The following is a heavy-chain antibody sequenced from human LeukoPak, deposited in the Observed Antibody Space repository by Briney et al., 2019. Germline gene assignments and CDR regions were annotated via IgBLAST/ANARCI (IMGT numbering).Heavy chain of an antibody. CDR3: ARQMIGGGAVLWFDP. CDR1: GGSISSGGYY. V-gene: IGHV4-31*03. D-gene: IGHD3-22*01. Sequence: PSQTLSLTCTVSGGSISSGGYYWSWIRQHPGKGLEWIGYIYYSGSTYYNPSLKSRVAISVDTSKNHFSLKLSSVTAADTAVYYCARQMIGGGAVLWFDPWGQGTLVTVSS. J-gene: IGHJ5*02. CDR2: IYYSGST.